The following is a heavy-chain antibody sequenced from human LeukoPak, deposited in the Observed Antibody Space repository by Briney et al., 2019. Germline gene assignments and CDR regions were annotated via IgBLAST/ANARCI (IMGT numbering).Heavy chain of an antibody. V-gene: IGHV4-38-2*02. CDR1: GYSISSGYY. D-gene: IGHD1-26*01. Sequence: PSETLSLTCAVSGYSISSGYYWGWIRQPPGEGLEWIGSIYHSGSTYYNPSLKSRVTISVDTSKNQFSLKLSSVTAADTAVYYCARDWGLGSHLYYFDYWGQGTLVTVSS. CDR2: IYHSGST. CDR3: ARDWGLGSHLYYFDY. J-gene: IGHJ4*02.